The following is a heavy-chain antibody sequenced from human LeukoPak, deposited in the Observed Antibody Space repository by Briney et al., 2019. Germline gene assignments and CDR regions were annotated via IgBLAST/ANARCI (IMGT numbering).Heavy chain of an antibody. CDR1: GGSISSYY. D-gene: IGHD3-9*01. V-gene: IGHV4-59*12. CDR2: IYYSGST. CDR3: AREARYFDWSPDAFDI. J-gene: IGHJ3*02. Sequence: PSETLSLTCTVSGGSISSYYWSWIRQPPGKGLEWIGYIYYSGSTNYNPSLKSRVTISVDTSKNQFSLKLSSVTAADTAVYYCAREARYFDWSPDAFDIWGQGTMVTVSS.